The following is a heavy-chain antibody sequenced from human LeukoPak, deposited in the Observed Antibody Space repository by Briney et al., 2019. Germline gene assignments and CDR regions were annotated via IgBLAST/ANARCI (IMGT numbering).Heavy chain of an antibody. Sequence: GASVKVSCKASGGTFSSYAISWVRQAPGQGLEWMGGIIPIFGTANYAQKFQGRVTITTDESTSTAYMELSSLRSEDTAVYYCASPIQLGGFDYWGQGTLVTVSS. CDR1: GGTFSSYA. V-gene: IGHV1-69*05. CDR3: ASPIQLGGFDY. CDR2: IIPIFGTA. D-gene: IGHD5-18*01. J-gene: IGHJ4*02.